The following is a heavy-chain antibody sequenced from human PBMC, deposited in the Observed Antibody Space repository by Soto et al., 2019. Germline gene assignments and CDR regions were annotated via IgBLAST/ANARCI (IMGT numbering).Heavy chain of an antibody. J-gene: IGHJ4*02. CDR3: ARDTGRSFPFDS. CDR2: ISYDGSNK. Sequence: PWGSLRLSCAASGFTISSYAMHWVRQAPGKGLEWVAVISYDGSNKYYADSVKGRFTISRDNSKNTLYLQMNSLRAEDTAVYYCARDTGRSFPFDSWGQGTLVTVSS. V-gene: IGHV3-30-3*01. D-gene: IGHD3-16*01. CDR1: GFTISSYA.